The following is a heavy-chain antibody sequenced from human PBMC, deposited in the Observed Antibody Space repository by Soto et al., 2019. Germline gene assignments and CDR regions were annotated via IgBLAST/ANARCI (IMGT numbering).Heavy chain of an antibody. CDR2: IHNSGTS. D-gene: IGHD3-22*01. J-gene: IGHJ5*01. Sequence: SLTCTVSGDSSTSYYWGWIRQAPGKGLEWIGHIHNSGTSTHNPSLTGRVTISIDMSKKQFSLKLTSLTSADTAVYYCARDFYDRVGHTWFDSWSQGTLVTGSS. CDR3: ARDFYDRVGHTWFDS. V-gene: IGHV4-59*01. CDR1: GDSSTSYY.